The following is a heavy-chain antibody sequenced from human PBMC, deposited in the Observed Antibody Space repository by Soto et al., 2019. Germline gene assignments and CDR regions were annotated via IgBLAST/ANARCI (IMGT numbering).Heavy chain of an antibody. CDR1: GGSITSYY. CDR2: IYYSGST. V-gene: IGHV4-59*01. D-gene: IGHD4-17*01. Sequence: PSEPLSLNCIVSGGSITSYYWTRIRQHPGKGLEWIGYIYYSGSTYYNPSLKSRVTISVDTSKNQFSLRLNSVTAADTAVYYFARRTVTTIYYDGMDVWGQGTTVTVSS. J-gene: IGHJ6*02. CDR3: ARRTVTTIYYDGMDV.